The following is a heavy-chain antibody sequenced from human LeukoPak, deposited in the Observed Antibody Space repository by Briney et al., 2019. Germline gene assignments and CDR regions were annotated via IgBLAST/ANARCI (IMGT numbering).Heavy chain of an antibody. Sequence: GASVKVSCKVSGYTLTELSMHWVRQAPGKGLEWMGGFDPEDGETIYAQKFQGRVTMTEDTSTDTAYMELSSLRSEDTAVYYCASGGDDYGGYGGAFDIWGQGTMVTVSS. D-gene: IGHD4-17*01. V-gene: IGHV1-24*01. J-gene: IGHJ3*02. CDR3: ASGGDDYGGYGGAFDI. CDR1: GYTLTELS. CDR2: FDPEDGET.